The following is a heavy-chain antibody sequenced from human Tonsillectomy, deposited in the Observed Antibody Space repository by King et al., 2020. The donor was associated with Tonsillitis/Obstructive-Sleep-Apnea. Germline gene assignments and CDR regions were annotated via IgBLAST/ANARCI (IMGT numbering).Heavy chain of an antibody. CDR2: IYHFGST. J-gene: IGHJ4*02. V-gene: IGHV4-30-2*01. D-gene: IGHD2-2*01. Sequence: QLQESGSGLVKPSQTLSLTCAVSGGSISSGGYSWSWIRQPPGKGLEWIGYIYHFGSTYYNPSLKSLVTISVDSSKNQFSLRLSSVTAADTAVYYCARVARGDCRSTSCYFDYWGQGTLVTVSS. CDR3: ARVARGDCRSTSCYFDY. CDR1: GGSISSGGYS.